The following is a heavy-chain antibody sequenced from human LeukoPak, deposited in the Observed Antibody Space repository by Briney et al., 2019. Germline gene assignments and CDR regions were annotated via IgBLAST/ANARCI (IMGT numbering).Heavy chain of an antibody. J-gene: IGHJ4*02. V-gene: IGHV4-30-2*01. D-gene: IGHD3-22*01. Sequence: PSQTLSLTCAVSGGSISSGGYSWSWIRQPPGKGLEWIGYIYHSGRTYYNPSLKSRVTISVDRSKNQFSLKLSSVTAADTAVYYCARDGADYYDSSGYYPYFDYWGQGTLVTVSS. CDR3: ARDGADYYDSSGYYPYFDY. CDR2: IYHSGRT. CDR1: GGSISSGGYS.